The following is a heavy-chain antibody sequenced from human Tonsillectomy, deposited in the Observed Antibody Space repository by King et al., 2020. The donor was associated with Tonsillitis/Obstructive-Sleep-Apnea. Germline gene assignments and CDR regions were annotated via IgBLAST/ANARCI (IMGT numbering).Heavy chain of an antibody. Sequence: VQLQESGPGLVKPSETLSLTCTVSGGSISSYYWSWIRQPPGKGLEWIGYIYYSGSTNYNPSLKSRVTISVDTSKNQFSLKLSSVTAADTAVYYCAARYCSSTSCYGFDPWGQGTLVTVSS. CDR2: IYYSGST. D-gene: IGHD2-2*01. V-gene: IGHV4-59*08. CDR3: AARYCSSTSCYGFDP. CDR1: GGSISSYY. J-gene: IGHJ5*02.